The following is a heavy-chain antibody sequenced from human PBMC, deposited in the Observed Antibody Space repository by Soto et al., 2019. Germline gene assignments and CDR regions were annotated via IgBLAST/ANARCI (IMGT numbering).Heavy chain of an antibody. CDR2: ISGSGGST. V-gene: IGHV3-23*01. CDR3: VRGDYYGSGTYFDF. D-gene: IGHD3-10*01. J-gene: IGHJ4*02. CDR1: EFAISSYA. Sequence: PGGSLRLSCPAAEFAISSYALRLVRHPPGKGLEWVSAISGSGGSTYYADSVKGRFTVSRDNSKNTLYLQMNSLRAEDTAVYYCVRGDYYGSGTYFDFWGQGTLVTVSS.